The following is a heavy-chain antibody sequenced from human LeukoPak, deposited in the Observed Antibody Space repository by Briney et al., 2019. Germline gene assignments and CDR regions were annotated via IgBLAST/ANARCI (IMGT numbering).Heavy chain of an antibody. CDR2: INHSGST. J-gene: IGHJ4*02. V-gene: IGHV4-34*01. CDR3: ARDKEWLAPFDY. Sequence: PSETLSLTCAVYGGSFSGYYWSWIRQPPGKGLEWIGEINHSGSTNYNPSLKSRVTISVDTSKNQFSLKLSSVTAADTAVYYCARDKEWLAPFDYWGQGTLVTVFS. CDR1: GGSFSGYY. D-gene: IGHD6-19*01.